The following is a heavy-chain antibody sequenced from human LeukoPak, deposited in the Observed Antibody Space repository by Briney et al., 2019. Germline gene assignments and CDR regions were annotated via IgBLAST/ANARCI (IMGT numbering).Heavy chain of an antibody. Sequence: PSETLSLTCAVYGGSFSGYYWSWIRQPPGKGLEWIGEINHSGSTNYNPSLKSRVTISVDTSKNQFSLKLSSVTAADTAVYYCASVDTAMYDAFDIWGQGTMVTVSS. CDR2: INHSGST. CDR1: GGSFSGYY. J-gene: IGHJ3*02. CDR3: ASVDTAMYDAFDI. D-gene: IGHD5-18*01. V-gene: IGHV4-34*01.